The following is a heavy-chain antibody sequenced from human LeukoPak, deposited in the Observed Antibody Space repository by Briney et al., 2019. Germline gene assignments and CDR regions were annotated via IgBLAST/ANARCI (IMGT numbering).Heavy chain of an antibody. CDR1: GYTFTSIA. J-gene: IGHJ3*02. V-gene: IGHV1-69*13. CDR2: IIPIFGTA. D-gene: IGHD3-16*01. Sequence: SVKVSCKGSGYTFTSIAVNWVRQAPGQGLEWMGGIIPIFGTANYAQKFQGRVTITADESTSTAYMELSSLRSEDTAVYYCARGWGVLDAFDIWGQGTMVTVSS. CDR3: ARGWGVLDAFDI.